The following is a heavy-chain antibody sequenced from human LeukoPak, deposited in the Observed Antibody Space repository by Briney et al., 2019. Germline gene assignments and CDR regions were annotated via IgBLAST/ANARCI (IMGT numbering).Heavy chain of an antibody. CDR2: ISSSSSYI. Sequence: PGGSLRLSCAASGFTFSSYSMKWVRQALGKGLEWVSSISSSSSYIYYADSVKGRFTISRDNAKNSLYLQMNSLRAEDTAVYYCARGGRSLRCFDYWGQGTLVTVSS. D-gene: IGHD4-17*01. V-gene: IGHV3-21*01. CDR3: ARGGRSLRCFDY. J-gene: IGHJ4*02. CDR1: GFTFSSYS.